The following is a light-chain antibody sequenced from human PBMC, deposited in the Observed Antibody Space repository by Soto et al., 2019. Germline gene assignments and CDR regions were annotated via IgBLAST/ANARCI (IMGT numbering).Light chain of an antibody. CDR2: AAS. Sequence: EIVMTQSPATLSVSPGERATLSCRASQSVSRNLAWYQQKPGQAPSLLIYAASTRATGIPARFSGSGSGTDFTLTIASLQSEDFAVYYCQQYNNWPPWTFCQGTKVEIK. V-gene: IGKV3-15*01. CDR1: QSVSRN. J-gene: IGKJ1*01. CDR3: QQYNNWPPWT.